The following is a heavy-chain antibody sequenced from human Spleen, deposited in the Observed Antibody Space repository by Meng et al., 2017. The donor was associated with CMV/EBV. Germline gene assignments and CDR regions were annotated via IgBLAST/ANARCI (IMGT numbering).Heavy chain of an antibody. CDR1: GGSINSGEHQ. D-gene: IGHD2-2*01. CDR2: IYYGGST. V-gene: IGHV4-30-4*01. Sequence: SETLSLTCTVSGGSINSGEHQWSWIRQPPGKGLEYIGYIYYGGSTYLNPSLRSRLAMSMDTSNNQFSLPLDSVTAADTAVYYCARDGGCSSTTCYKADWFDPWGQGALVTVSS. CDR3: ARDGGCSSTTCYKADWFDP. J-gene: IGHJ5*02.